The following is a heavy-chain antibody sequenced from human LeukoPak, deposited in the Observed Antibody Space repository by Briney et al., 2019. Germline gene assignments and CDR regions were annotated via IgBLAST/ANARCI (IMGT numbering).Heavy chain of an antibody. V-gene: IGHV3-74*01. CDR2: INSDGSNT. CDR1: GFTFSSYW. CDR3: ARSRGGGIDI. Sequence: GGSLRLSCAASGFTFSSYWVHWVRQAPGKGLVWVSRINSDGSNTNYADSVKGRFTISRDNAKNTLFLQMYSLRAEDTAVYYCARSRGGGIDIWGQGTMVTVSS. D-gene: IGHD3-10*01. J-gene: IGHJ3*02.